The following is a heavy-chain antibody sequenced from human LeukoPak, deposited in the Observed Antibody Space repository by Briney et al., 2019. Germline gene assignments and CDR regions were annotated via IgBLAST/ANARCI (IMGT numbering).Heavy chain of an antibody. D-gene: IGHD3-9*01. CDR3: ARVPHYDILTGAGYFDY. Sequence: GASVKVSCKASGYTFTGYYMPWVRQAPGQGLEWMGWINPNSGGTNYAQKFQGRVTMTRDTSISTAYMELSRLRSDDTAVYYCARVPHYDILTGAGYFDYWGQGTLVTVSS. CDR1: GYTFTGYY. CDR2: INPNSGGT. J-gene: IGHJ4*02. V-gene: IGHV1-2*02.